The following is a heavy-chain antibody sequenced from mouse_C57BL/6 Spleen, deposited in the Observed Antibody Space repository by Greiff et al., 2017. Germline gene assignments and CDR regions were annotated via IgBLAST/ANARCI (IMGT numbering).Heavy chain of an antibody. CDR3: AREGGNYVDY. CDR2: IYPRSGNT. D-gene: IGHD1-1*02. Sequence: VKLVESGAELARPGASVKLSCKASGYTFTSYGISWVKQRTGQGLEWIGEIYPRSGNTYYNEKFKGKATLTADKSSSTAYMELRSLTSEDSAVYFCAREGGNYVDYWGQGTTLTVSS. CDR1: GYTFTSYG. J-gene: IGHJ2*01. V-gene: IGHV1-81*01.